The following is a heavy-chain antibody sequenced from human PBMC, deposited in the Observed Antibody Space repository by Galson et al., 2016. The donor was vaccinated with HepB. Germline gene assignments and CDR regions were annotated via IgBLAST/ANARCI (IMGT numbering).Heavy chain of an antibody. D-gene: IGHD3-22*01. V-gene: IGHV3-23*01. Sequence: SLRLSCAASGFTFSNYAMSWVRQAPGKGLEWVSAISGSGGSTYYADSVQGRFTISRDNSKNTLFLQLNTLRADDTAVYYCARVGNYESSGYFDSWGQGTLVTVSS. J-gene: IGHJ4*02. CDR3: ARVGNYESSGYFDS. CDR1: GFTFSNYA. CDR2: ISGSGGST.